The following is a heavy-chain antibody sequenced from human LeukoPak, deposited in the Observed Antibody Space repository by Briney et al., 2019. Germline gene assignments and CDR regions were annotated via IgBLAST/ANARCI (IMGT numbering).Heavy chain of an antibody. D-gene: IGHD3-22*01. CDR2: ISGSGGST. CDR1: GFTFSSYA. Sequence: GGSLRLSCAASGFTFSSYAMSWVRQAPGKGLEWVSAISGSGGSTYYADSVKGRFTISRDNSKNTLYLQMNSLRTEDTAVYYCAKDRLPFGSSGIKDYWGQGTLVTVSS. J-gene: IGHJ4*02. CDR3: AKDRLPFGSSGIKDY. V-gene: IGHV3-23*01.